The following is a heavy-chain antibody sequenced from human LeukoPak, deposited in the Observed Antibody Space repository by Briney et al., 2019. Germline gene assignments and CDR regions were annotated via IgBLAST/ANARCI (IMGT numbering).Heavy chain of an antibody. CDR2: IYYSGST. CDR3: TRDYGGYSGHFDY. CDR1: GGSISSYY. Sequence: SETLSLTCTVSGGSISSYYWSWIRQPPGKGLEWIGYIYYSGSTNYNPSLKSRVTISVDTSKNQFSLKLSSVTAADTAVYYCTRDYGGYSGHFDYWGQGSLVTVSS. V-gene: IGHV4-59*01. D-gene: IGHD4-23*01. J-gene: IGHJ4*02.